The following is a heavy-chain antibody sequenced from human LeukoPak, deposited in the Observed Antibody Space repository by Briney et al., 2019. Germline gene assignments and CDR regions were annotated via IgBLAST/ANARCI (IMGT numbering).Heavy chain of an antibody. J-gene: IGHJ5*02. CDR1: GGSFSGYY. D-gene: IGHD2-2*01. CDR3: ARAVGTWQYCSSTSCPRRGYNWFDP. Sequence: SEALSLTCAVYGGSFSGYYWSWIRQPPGKGLEWIGEINHSGSTNYNPSLKSRVTISVDTSKNQFSLKLSSVTAADTAVYYCARAVGTWQYCSSTSCPRRGYNWFDPWGQGTLVTVSS. CDR2: INHSGST. V-gene: IGHV4-34*01.